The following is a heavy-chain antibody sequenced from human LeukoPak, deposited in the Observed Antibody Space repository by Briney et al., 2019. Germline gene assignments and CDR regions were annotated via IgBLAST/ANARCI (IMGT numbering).Heavy chain of an antibody. V-gene: IGHV3-74*01. CDR3: ARDGPSRAFDY. CDR1: EFTFSNYA. D-gene: IGHD6-13*01. Sequence: PGGSLRLSCAASEFTFSNYAMNWVRQAPGKGLVWVSRINSDGSSTSYADSVKGRFTISRDNAKNTLYLQMNSLRAEDTAVYYCARDGPSRAFDYWGQGTLVTVSS. CDR2: INSDGSST. J-gene: IGHJ4*02.